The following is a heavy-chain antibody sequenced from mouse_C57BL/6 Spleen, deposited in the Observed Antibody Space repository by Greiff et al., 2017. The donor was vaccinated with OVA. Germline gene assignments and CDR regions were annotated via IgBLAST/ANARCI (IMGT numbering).Heavy chain of an antibody. CDR1: GYAFSSSW. CDR2: IYPGDGDT. D-gene: IGHD2-12*01. J-gene: IGHJ4*01. Sequence: VQLQESGPELVKPGASVKISCKASGYAFSSSWMHWVKQSPGKGLEWIGRIYPGDGDTNYNGKFKGKATLTADKSSSTAYMQLSTLTSEDSAVYFCAAIRYAMDYWGQGTSVTVSS. V-gene: IGHV1-82*01. CDR3: AAIRYAMDY.